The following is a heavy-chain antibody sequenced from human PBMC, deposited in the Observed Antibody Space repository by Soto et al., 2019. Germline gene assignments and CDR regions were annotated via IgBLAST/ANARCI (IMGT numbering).Heavy chain of an antibody. CDR3: ARDSGYSSAYWEHYFDY. J-gene: IGHJ4*02. CDR2: MSSGGDP. Sequence: GSLSLSCANSGFIISDKSMSWVRQAPWQVLEWISVMSSGGDPSYADSVKGRFTISRDITKNTPFLQMTRLRADDTAVYFCARDSGYSSAYWEHYFDYWGQGTLVTESS. D-gene: IGHD3-16*01. V-gene: IGHV3-53*01. CDR1: GFIISDKS.